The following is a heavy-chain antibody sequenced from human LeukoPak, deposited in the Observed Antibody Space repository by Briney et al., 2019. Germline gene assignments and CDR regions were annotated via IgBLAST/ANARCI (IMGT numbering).Heavy chain of an antibody. CDR2: IYYSGST. Sequence: PSETLSLTCTVSGGSVSSGSYYWSWLRQPPGKGLEWIGYIYYSGSTNYNPSLKSRVTISVDTSKNQFSLKLSSVTAADTAVYYCARDFRTMRWVTTGMDVWGQGTTVTVSS. D-gene: IGHD4-17*01. J-gene: IGHJ6*02. V-gene: IGHV4-61*01. CDR3: ARDFRTMRWVTTGMDV. CDR1: GGSVSSGSYY.